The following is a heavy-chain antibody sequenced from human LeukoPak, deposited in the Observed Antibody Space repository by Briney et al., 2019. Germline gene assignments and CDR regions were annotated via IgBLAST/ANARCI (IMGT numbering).Heavy chain of an antibody. V-gene: IGHV3-23*01. CDR2: ISGSGGST. CDR1: GFTFSSYA. D-gene: IGHD1-26*01. Sequence: GGSLRLSCAASGFTFSSYAMSWVRQAPGKGLEWVSAISGSGGSTYYADSVKGRFTISRDNSKNTLYLQMNSLRAEDTAEYYCATLSGSYGDAFDIWGQGAMVTVSS. J-gene: IGHJ3*02. CDR3: ATLSGSYGDAFDI.